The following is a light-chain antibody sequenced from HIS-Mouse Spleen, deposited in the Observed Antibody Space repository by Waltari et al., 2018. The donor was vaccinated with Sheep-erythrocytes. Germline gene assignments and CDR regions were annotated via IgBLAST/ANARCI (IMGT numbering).Light chain of an antibody. CDR2: EGS. CDR1: SSDVGSYNL. Sequence: QSALTQPASVSGSPGQSITISCTGTSSDVGSYNLVSWYQQHPGKAPKLMIYEGSKRPSGVPNRFPGSKSGNTSSLTISGLQAEDEVDYYCCSDAGSSTPWVFGGGTKLTVL. CDR3: CSDAGSSTPWV. J-gene: IGLJ3*02. V-gene: IGLV2-23*01.